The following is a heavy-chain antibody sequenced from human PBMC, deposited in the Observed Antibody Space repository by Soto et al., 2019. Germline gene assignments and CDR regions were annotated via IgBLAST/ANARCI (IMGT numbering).Heavy chain of an antibody. D-gene: IGHD6-13*01. V-gene: IGHV3-21*01. Sequence: GESLKISCAASGFTFSSYSMNWVRQAPGKGLEWVSSISSSSSYIYYADSVKGRFTIPRDNAKNSLYLQMNSLRAEDTAVYYCARDRQQLLNYYYYGMDVWGQGTTVTVSS. J-gene: IGHJ6*02. CDR2: ISSSSSYI. CDR1: GFTFSSYS. CDR3: ARDRQQLLNYYYYGMDV.